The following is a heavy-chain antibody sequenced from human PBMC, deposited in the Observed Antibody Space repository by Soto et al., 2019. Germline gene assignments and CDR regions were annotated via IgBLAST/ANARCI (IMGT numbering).Heavy chain of an antibody. J-gene: IGHJ4*02. CDR1: GGSISSGGYY. V-gene: IGHV4-31*03. Sequence: SETLSLTCTVSGGSISSGGYYWSWIRQHPGKGLEWIGYIYYSGSTYYNPSLKSRVTISVDTSKNQFSPKLSSVTAADTAVYYCERDRIGYSSSSNFDYWGQGTLVTVYS. CDR3: ERDRIGYSSSSNFDY. CDR2: IYYSGST. D-gene: IGHD6-6*01.